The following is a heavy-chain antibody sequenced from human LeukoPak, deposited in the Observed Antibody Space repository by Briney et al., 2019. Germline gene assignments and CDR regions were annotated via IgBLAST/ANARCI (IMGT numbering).Heavy chain of an antibody. Sequence: PGGSLRLSCVASGFTFDDYAMHWVRQAPGKGLEWVSGISWNSGSIGYADSVKGRFTISRDNAKNSLYLQMNSLRAEDTALYYCAKALNPVVVTAPTDAFDIWGQGTMVTVSS. CDR2: ISWNSGSI. D-gene: IGHD2-21*02. J-gene: IGHJ3*02. CDR3: AKALNPVVVTAPTDAFDI. V-gene: IGHV3-9*01. CDR1: GFTFDDYA.